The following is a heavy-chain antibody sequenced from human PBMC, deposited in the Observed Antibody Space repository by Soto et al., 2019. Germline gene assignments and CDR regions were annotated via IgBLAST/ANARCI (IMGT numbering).Heavy chain of an antibody. CDR2: IDPSNSYV. J-gene: IGHJ4*02. V-gene: IGHV5-10-1*04. D-gene: IGHD3-10*01. CDR3: ARNQAGSGNANFDF. Sequence: GESLKISCQAFEYSFSIFWISWVRQLPGKGLEWMGRIDPSNSYVAYSPSFQGQVTISVDRSARTAFLHWSSLKASDSATYYCARNQAGSGNANFDFWGQGSQVTVYS. CDR1: EYSFSIFW.